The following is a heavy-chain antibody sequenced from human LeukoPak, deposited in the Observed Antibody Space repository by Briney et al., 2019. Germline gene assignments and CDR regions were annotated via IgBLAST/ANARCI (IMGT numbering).Heavy chain of an antibody. CDR2: ISGSGGST. CDR3: AKGFRAYCGGDCYSDAFDI. CDR1: GFTFSSYA. J-gene: IGHJ3*02. V-gene: IGHV3-23*01. D-gene: IGHD2-21*02. Sequence: PGGSLRLSCAASGFTFSSYAMSWVRQAPGKGLEWVSAISGSGGSTYYADSVKGRFTISRDNSMNTLYLQMNSLRAEDTAVYYCAKGFRAYCGGDCYSDAFDIWGQGTMVTVSS.